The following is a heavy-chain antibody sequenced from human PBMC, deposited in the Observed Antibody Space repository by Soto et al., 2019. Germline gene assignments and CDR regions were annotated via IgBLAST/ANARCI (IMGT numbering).Heavy chain of an antibody. J-gene: IGHJ4*02. Sequence: PSEILSLSCTVSGGCSSRYDWSWIRQPPGKGLEWIGDIYYSGSTNYNPSLKSRVPISVETYKNQFSLNLISVTAADTAVYSCERDDYSNYVGFDYGGQGTLVTVSS. CDR1: GGCSSRYD. CDR2: IYYSGST. V-gene: IGHV4-59*01. CDR3: ERDDYSNYVGFDY. D-gene: IGHD4-4*01.